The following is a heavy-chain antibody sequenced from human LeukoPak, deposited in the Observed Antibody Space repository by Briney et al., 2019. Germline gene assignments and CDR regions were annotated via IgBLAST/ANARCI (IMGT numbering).Heavy chain of an antibody. D-gene: IGHD5-12*01. CDR3: ARGRGGVATIPVDY. J-gene: IGHJ4*02. CDR2: INPNNGGT. Sequence: ASVKVSCKASGYTYTGYHMHWVRQAPGQGLEGMGWINPNNGGTNNVQKFQGWATMTRDTSISTAYMELSRLRSDDTAVYYCARGRGGVATIPVDYWGQGTLVTVS. V-gene: IGHV1-2*04. CDR1: GYTYTGYH.